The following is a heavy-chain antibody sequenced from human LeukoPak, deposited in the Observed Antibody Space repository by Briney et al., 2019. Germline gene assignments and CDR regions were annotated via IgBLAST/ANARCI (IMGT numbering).Heavy chain of an antibody. CDR1: GFTFSSYV. V-gene: IGHV3-30*04. Sequence: GGSLRLSCAASGFTFSSYVMHWVRQAPGKGLEWVAIISYDGSNEYYADSVKGRFTISRDNAKNSLYLQMNSLRAEDTAVYYCARSITGTTDYWGQGTLVTVSS. D-gene: IGHD1-20*01. J-gene: IGHJ4*02. CDR3: ARSITGTTDY. CDR2: ISYDGSNE.